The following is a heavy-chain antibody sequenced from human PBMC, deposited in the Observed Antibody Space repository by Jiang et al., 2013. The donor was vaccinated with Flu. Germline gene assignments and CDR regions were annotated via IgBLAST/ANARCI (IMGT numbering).Heavy chain of an antibody. CDR2: IYPGDSDT. D-gene: IGHD3-10*01. V-gene: IGHV5-51*03. CDR1: GYSFTSYW. CDR3: ARPGSGSGSLGWKYYFDY. J-gene: IGHJ4*02. Sequence: QLVESGAEVKKPGESLKISCKGSGYSFTSYWIGWVRQMPGKGLEWMGIIYPGDSDTRYSPSFQGQVTISADKSISTAYLQWSSLKASDTAMYYCARPGSGSGSLGWKYYFDYWGQGTLVTVSS.